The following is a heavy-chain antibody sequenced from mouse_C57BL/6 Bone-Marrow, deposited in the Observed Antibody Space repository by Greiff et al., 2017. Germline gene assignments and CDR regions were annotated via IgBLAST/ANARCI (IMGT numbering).Heavy chain of an antibody. V-gene: IGHV1-69*01. Sequence: QVQLQQPGAELVMPGASVKLSCKASGYTFTSYWMHWVKQRPGQGLEWIGEIDPSDSYTNYNQKFKGKSTLTVDKSSSTAYMQRSSLTSEDSAVYYCARWGEGNGDYWGQGTSVTVSS. D-gene: IGHD2-1*01. CDR3: ARWGEGNGDY. CDR1: GYTFTSYW. CDR2: IDPSDSYT. J-gene: IGHJ4*01.